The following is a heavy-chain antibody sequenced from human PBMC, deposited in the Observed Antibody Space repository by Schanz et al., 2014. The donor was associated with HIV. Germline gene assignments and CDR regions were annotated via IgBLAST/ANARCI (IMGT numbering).Heavy chain of an antibody. CDR3: AKDTRLWGIDS. CDR2: INWNGDNR. J-gene: IGHJ4*02. D-gene: IGHD3-16*01. Sequence: EVQLVESGGAVVQPGGSLRLSCAASGFNFGDYTLHWVRRAPGKGLEWVSFINWNGDNRNYADSVKGRFTISRDNSRNSVYLQLSSLRTEDTGIYYCAKDTRLWGIDSWGQGTLVTVSS. V-gene: IGHV3-43*01. CDR1: GFNFGDYT.